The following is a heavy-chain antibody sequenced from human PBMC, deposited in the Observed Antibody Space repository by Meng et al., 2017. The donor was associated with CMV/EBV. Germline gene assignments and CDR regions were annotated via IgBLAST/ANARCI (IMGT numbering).Heavy chain of an antibody. CDR2: IGSYAYQSAT. J-gene: IGHJ6*02. CDR3: ARDAVAAPPYYYGMDV. CDR1: GDGFRNHG. Sequence: ASVKVSCKTSGDGFRNHGFSWLRQAPGQGLEWMAWIGSYAYQSATKFAQKFQGRVTITTDESTSTAYMELSSLRSEDTAVYYCARDAVAAPPYYYGMDVWGQGTTVTVSS. D-gene: IGHD6-19*01. V-gene: IGHV1-18*01.